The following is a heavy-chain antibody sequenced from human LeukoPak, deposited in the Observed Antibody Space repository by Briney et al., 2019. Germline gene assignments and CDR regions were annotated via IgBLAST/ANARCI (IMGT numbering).Heavy chain of an antibody. CDR1: GGPISSYY. CDR3: ARGDDYGDYGYFDY. Sequence: PSETLSLTCTVSGGPISSYYWSWIRQPAGKGLEWIGRIYTSGSTNYNPSLKSRVTMSVDTSKNQFSLKLGSVTAADTAVYYCARGDDYGDYGYFDYWGQGTLVTVSS. D-gene: IGHD4-17*01. J-gene: IGHJ4*02. V-gene: IGHV4-4*07. CDR2: IYTSGST.